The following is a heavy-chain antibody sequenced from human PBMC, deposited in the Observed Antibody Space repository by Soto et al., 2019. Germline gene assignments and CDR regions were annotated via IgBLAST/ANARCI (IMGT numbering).Heavy chain of an antibody. V-gene: IGHV2-5*02. CDR1: GFSVSTSGVG. CDR2: IYWDDDK. CDR3: AHSLLGYCSCGSCYSNWFDP. J-gene: IGHJ5*02. D-gene: IGHD2-15*01. Sequence: QITLKESGPTLVKPTQTLTLTCTFSGFSVSTSGVGVGWIRQPPGKALEWLALIYWDDDKRYSPSLKSRLTITKDTSKNQVVLTMTHMDPVDTATYYSAHSLLGYCSCGSCYSNWFDPWGQGTLVTVSS.